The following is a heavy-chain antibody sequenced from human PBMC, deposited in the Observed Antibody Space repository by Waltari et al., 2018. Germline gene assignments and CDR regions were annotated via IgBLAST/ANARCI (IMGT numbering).Heavy chain of an antibody. J-gene: IGHJ4*02. CDR2: ITSGGGDT. CDR3: AKEIYRIGRPCFDY. CDR1: GFTFSNYA. D-gene: IGHD6-19*01. V-gene: IGHV3-23*01. Sequence: GGSLRLSCAASGFTFSNYAMSWVRPAPGKGPEWVSGITSGGGDTYDTDSVRGRFTISRDNSKNTVYLQMNSLRHEDTAVYYCAKEIYRIGRPCFDYWGQGVRVTVSS.